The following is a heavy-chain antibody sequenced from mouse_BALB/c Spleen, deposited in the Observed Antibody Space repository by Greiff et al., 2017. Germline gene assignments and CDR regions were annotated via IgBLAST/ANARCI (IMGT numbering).Heavy chain of an antibody. D-gene: IGHD2-10*02. CDR1: GFSLTSYG. J-gene: IGHJ3*01. V-gene: IGHV2-9*02. Sequence: VKLMESGPGLVAPSQSLSITCTVSGFSLTSYGVHWVRQPPGKGLEWLGVIWAGGSTNYNSALMSRLSISKDNSKSQVFLKMNSLQTDDTAMYYCARGPYGNVFAEWGQGTLVTVSA. CDR3: ARGPYGNVFAE. CDR2: IWAGGST.